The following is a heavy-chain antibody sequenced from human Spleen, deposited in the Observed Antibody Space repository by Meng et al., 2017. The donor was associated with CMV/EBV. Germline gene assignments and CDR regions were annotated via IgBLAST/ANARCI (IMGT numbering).Heavy chain of an antibody. V-gene: IGHV3-7*01. D-gene: IGHD2-8*01. J-gene: IGHJ6*02. Sequence: GESLKISCAASGFTFRSYWMSWVRQAPGRGLEWLANIKSDGSERYSVASVRGRFIISRDNAKNSVSLQMNSLRAGDTAVYYCVRGGVGAYCTHGLCYGMDVWGQGTTVTVSS. CDR2: IKSDGSER. CDR3: VRGGVGAYCTHGLCYGMDV. CDR1: GFTFRSYW.